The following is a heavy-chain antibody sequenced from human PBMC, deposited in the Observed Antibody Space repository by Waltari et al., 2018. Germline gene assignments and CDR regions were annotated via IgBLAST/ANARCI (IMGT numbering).Heavy chain of an antibody. D-gene: IGHD6-19*01. J-gene: IGHJ4*02. CDR2: IDWDDDK. V-gene: IGHV2-70*04. Sequence: QVTLKESGPALVKPTQTLTLTCTFSGFSLSTSGMRVSWIRQPPGKALEWLARIDWDDDKFYSTSLKTRLTISKDTSKNQVVLTMTNMDPVDTATYYCARIKVQWLVFDYWGQGTLVTVSS. CDR3: ARIKVQWLVFDY. CDR1: GFSLSTSGMR.